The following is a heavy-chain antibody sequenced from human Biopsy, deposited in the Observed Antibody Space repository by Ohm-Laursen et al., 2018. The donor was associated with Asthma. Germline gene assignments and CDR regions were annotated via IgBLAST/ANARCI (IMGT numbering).Heavy chain of an antibody. CDR1: GYTLTDLS. Sequence: ASVKVSCKISGYTLTDLSMHWVRQAPGQGLEWMGGHDHEEGGTMNARRFQGRVTMTDDTSTDTAYMELSSLSSDDTAVYYCASDFPKDYVRYNFQFWGQGTLVTVSS. CDR3: ASDFPKDYVRYNFQF. J-gene: IGHJ4*02. D-gene: IGHD4-17*01. CDR2: HDHEEGGT. V-gene: IGHV1-24*01.